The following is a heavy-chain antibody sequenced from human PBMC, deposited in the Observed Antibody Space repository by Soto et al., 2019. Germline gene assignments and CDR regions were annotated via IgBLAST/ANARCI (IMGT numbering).Heavy chain of an antibody. CDR2: VYHSGST. CDR3: ARDGRAYDY. D-gene: IGHD3-16*01. CDR1: GDTISSSSYT. Sequence: SETLALTCTVTGDTISSSSYTWGWIRQPPGKGLEWIGNVYHSGSTDYNPSLKSRVTISVDRSKNQFSLKLSSVTAADTAVYYCARDGRAYDYWGRGTLVTVSS. J-gene: IGHJ4*02. V-gene: IGHV4-39*07.